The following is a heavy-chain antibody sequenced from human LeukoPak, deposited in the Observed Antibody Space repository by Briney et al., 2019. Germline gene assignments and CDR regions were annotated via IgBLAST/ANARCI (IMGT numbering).Heavy chain of an antibody. D-gene: IGHD2-8*02. Sequence: GGSLRLSCAASGFTFSTFAMIWVRQSPGKGLEWVSSIFPSGGEIHYADSVRGRFTISRDNSKSTLPLQMNSLRVEDTAIYYCATYRQVLLPFESWGQGTLVTVSS. V-gene: IGHV3-23*01. CDR1: GFTFSTFA. J-gene: IGHJ4*02. CDR3: ATYRQVLLPFES. CDR2: IFPSGGEI.